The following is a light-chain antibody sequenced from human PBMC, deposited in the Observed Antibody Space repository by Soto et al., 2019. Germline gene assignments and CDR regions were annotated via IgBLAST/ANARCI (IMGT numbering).Light chain of an antibody. CDR1: SSDVGGYNY. V-gene: IGLV2-14*01. CDR2: EVS. CDR3: SSHTTRFNWV. J-gene: IGLJ3*02. Sequence: QSALTQPASVSGSPGQSITISCTGTSSDVGGYNYVSWYQQHPGKAPKLMIYEVSNRPSGVSNRFSGSKSGNTASLTISGLQAEDEADYYCSSHTTRFNWVFGGGTKLTVL.